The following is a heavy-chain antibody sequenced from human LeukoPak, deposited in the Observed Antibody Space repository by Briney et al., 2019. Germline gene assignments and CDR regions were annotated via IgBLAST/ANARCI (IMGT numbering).Heavy chain of an antibody. J-gene: IGHJ4*02. V-gene: IGHV4-34*01. Sequence: SETLSLTCAVYGGSFSGYYWSWIRQPPGKGLEWIGEISHSGSTNYNPSLKSRVTISVDTSKDQFSLKLSSVTAADTAVYYCAAQYSGYVRLDYWGQGTLVTVSS. CDR2: ISHSGST. CDR1: GGSFSGYY. D-gene: IGHD5-12*01. CDR3: AAQYSGYVRLDY.